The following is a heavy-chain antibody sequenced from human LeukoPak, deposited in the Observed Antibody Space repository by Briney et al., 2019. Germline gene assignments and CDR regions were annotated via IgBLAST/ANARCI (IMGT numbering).Heavy chain of an antibody. Sequence: SQTLSLTCTVSGGSISSGGYYWSWIRQHPGKGLEWIGYIYYSGSTNYNPSLKSRVTISVDTSKNQFSLKLSSVTAADTAVYYCARGSGSYYVYWGQGTLVTVSS. J-gene: IGHJ4*02. CDR2: IYYSGST. CDR3: ARGSGSYYVY. CDR1: GGSISSGGYY. V-gene: IGHV4-31*03. D-gene: IGHD1-26*01.